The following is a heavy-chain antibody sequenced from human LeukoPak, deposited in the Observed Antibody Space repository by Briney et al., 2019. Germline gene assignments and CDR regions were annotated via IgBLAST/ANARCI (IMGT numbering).Heavy chain of an antibody. Sequence: PSETLSLTCTVSGGSISSSSYYWGWIRQPPGKGLEWVANIKQDGSEKYYVDSVKGRFTISRDNAKNSLYLQMNSLRAGDTAVYYCARYWRYYFDYWGQGTLVTVSS. CDR1: GGSISSSSYY. D-gene: IGHD3-3*01. V-gene: IGHV3-7*01. CDR3: ARYWRYYFDY. CDR2: IKQDGSEK. J-gene: IGHJ4*02.